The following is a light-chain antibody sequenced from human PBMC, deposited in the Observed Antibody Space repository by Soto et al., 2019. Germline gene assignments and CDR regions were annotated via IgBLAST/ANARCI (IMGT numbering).Light chain of an antibody. CDR2: KAS. J-gene: IGKJ5*01. V-gene: IGKV1-5*03. Sequence: DIQMTQSPSTLSASVGDRVTITCRASQSISSWLAWNQQKPGKAPKLLIYKASSLESGVPSRFSGSGSGTEFTLTISSLQPDDFATYYCQHYNSYSITFGQGTRLEIK. CDR1: QSISSW. CDR3: QHYNSYSIT.